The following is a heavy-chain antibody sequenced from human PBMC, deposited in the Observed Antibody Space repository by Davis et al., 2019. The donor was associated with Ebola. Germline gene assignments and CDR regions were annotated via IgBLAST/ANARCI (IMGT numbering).Heavy chain of an antibody. V-gene: IGHV3-21*01. Sequence: GESLKISCAASGFPFSSYTMNWVRQAPGKGLEWVSSISSDGSYIFYADSAKGRFSISRDNAKNSLDLQMTSLKAEDTAVYFCATSESFFDYAAYFHNWGQGTLLTVSS. D-gene: IGHD3-16*01. CDR1: GFPFSSYT. CDR2: ISSDGSYI. J-gene: IGHJ4*02. CDR3: ATSESFFDYAAYFHN.